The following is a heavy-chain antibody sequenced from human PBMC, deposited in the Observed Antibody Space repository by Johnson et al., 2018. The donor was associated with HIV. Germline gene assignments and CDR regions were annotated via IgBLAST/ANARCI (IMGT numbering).Heavy chain of an antibody. CDR2: ISWNSGSI. J-gene: IGHJ3*02. CDR3: AKDIVYGVYGSQGAFHI. D-gene: IGHD4-17*01. V-gene: IGHV3-9*01. Sequence: VYLVESGGGLAEPGRSLRLSCEASGFKFDDYAMHWVRQFPGKGLEWVSGISWNSGSIDYADSVKGRFSISRDNPKKSLYLQMNGLRPEDTGIYYCAKDIVYGVYGSQGAFHIWGRGTMVKVSS. CDR1: GFKFDDYA.